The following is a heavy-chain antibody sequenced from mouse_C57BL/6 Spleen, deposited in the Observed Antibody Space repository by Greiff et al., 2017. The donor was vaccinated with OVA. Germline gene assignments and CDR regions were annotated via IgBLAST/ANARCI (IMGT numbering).Heavy chain of an antibody. CDR2: IWSGGST. CDR3: ARKGDGYYPYAMDY. J-gene: IGHJ4*01. CDR1: GFSLTSYG. D-gene: IGHD2-3*01. V-gene: IGHV2-2*01. Sequence: VQLVESGPGLVQPSQSLSITCTVSGFSLTSYGVHWVRQSPGKGLEWLGVIWSGGSTDYNAAFISRLSISKDNSKSQVFFKMNSLQADDTAIYYCARKGDGYYPYAMDYWGQGTSVTVSS.